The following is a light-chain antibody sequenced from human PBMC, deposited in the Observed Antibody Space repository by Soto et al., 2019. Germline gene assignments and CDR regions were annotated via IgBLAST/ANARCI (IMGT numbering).Light chain of an antibody. CDR1: SSDIGSYNY. J-gene: IGLJ1*01. CDR2: DVT. CDR3: ASYVSSSCVFV. V-gene: IGLV2-14*03. Sequence: QSALTQPASMSGAPGQSITISCTGSSSDIGSYNYVSWYQHHPAKAPKLLIYDVTTRPSGISNRFSGSKSGPTASLTISGLQAEDGADYYCASYVSSSCVFVFGPGTKLTVL.